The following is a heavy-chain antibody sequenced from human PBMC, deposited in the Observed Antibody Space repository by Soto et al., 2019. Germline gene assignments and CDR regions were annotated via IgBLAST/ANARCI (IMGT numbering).Heavy chain of an antibody. V-gene: IGHV5-51*01. CDR2: IFPADSET. Sequence: GESLKISCGASGYSFPGSWIGWVRQMPGKGLEWMGIIFPADSETRYSPSFQGQVTISADKSASTAYLEWSSLRASDTAIYYCARRGAGYNYDYWGQGTLVTVSS. CDR1: GYSFPGSW. D-gene: IGHD5-12*01. CDR3: ARRGAGYNYDY. J-gene: IGHJ4*02.